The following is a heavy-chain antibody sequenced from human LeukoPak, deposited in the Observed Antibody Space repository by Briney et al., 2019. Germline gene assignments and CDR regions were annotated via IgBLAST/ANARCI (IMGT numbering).Heavy chain of an antibody. CDR2: INSDGSST. D-gene: IGHD2-2*01. V-gene: IGHV3-74*01. J-gene: IGHJ6*03. CDR1: GFTFSSYW. Sequence: PGGSLRLSCAASGFTFSSYWMHWVRQAPGKGLVWVSRINSDGSSTTYADSVRGRFTISRDNAKNTLYLQMNSLRAEDTAVYYCARVTGYQLLAGYSYYMDVWGKGTTVTVSS. CDR3: ARVTGYQLLAGYSYYMDV.